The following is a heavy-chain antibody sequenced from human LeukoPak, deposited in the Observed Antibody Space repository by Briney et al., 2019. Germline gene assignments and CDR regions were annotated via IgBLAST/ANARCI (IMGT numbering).Heavy chain of an antibody. J-gene: IGHJ2*01. Sequence: SQTLSLTCALSGDSVSSNSAAWNWIRQSPSSGLEWLGRTYYRSKWSNDYAVSVKSRIIINPDTSQNQFSLQLNSLTPEDTAVYFCARAPIGGWYFDLWGRGTLVTVSS. V-gene: IGHV6-1*01. CDR3: ARAPIGGWYFDL. D-gene: IGHD2-15*01. CDR2: TYYRSKWSN. CDR1: GDSVSSNSAA.